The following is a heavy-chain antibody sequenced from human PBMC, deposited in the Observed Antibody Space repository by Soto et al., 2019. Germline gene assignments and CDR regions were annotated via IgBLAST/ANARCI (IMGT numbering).Heavy chain of an antibody. D-gene: IGHD2-15*01. Sequence: SETLSLTCAVSGGSISSSNWWSWVRQPPGKGLEWIGEIYHSGSTNYNPSLKSRVTISVDKSKNQFSLKLSSVTAADTAVYYCASDNHEYCSGGSCPPLGYWGQGTLVTVSS. V-gene: IGHV4-4*02. CDR1: GGSISSSNW. CDR3: ASDNHEYCSGGSCPPLGY. CDR2: IYHSGST. J-gene: IGHJ4*02.